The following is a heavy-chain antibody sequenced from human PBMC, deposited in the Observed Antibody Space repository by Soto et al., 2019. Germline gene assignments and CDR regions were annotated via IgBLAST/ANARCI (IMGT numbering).Heavy chain of an antibody. D-gene: IGHD1-26*01. Sequence: PGGSLRLSCAASGFTFSSYAMSWVRQAPGKGLEWVSAISGSGGSTYYADSVKGRFTISRDNSKNTLYLQMNSLRAEDTAVYYCAKDSSGSYGGYYYYYGMDVWGQGTTVTVSS. J-gene: IGHJ6*02. CDR3: AKDSSGSYGGYYYYYGMDV. CDR1: GFTFSSYA. CDR2: ISGSGGST. V-gene: IGHV3-23*01.